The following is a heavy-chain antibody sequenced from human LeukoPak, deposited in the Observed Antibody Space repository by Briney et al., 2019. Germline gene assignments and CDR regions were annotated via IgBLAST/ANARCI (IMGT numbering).Heavy chain of an antibody. Sequence: SETLSLTCIVSGGSISSYYWSWIRQPPGKGLEWIGYIYHSGSTNYNPSPKSRVTMSVDTSNNQFSLKLTSVTAADSAVYYCARSSATWYPWDYWGQGTLVTVSS. V-gene: IGHV4-59*01. CDR1: GGSISSYY. CDR3: ARSSATWYPWDY. CDR2: IYHSGST. J-gene: IGHJ4*02. D-gene: IGHD6-13*01.